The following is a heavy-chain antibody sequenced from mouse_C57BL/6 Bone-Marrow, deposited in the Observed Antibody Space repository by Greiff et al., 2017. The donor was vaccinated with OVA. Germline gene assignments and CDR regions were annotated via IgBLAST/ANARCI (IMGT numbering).Heavy chain of an antibody. V-gene: IGHV3-6*01. D-gene: IGHD4-1*01. J-gene: IGHJ1*03. CDR1: GYSITSGYY. CDR3: ARDRDWDWYFDV. CDR2: ISYDGSN. Sequence: VQLQQSGPGLVKPSQSLSLTCSVTGYSITSGYYWNWIRQFPGNKLEWMGYISYDGSNNYNPSLKNRISITRDTSKNQFFLKLNSVTTGDTATYYCARDRDWDWYFDVWGTGTTVTVSS.